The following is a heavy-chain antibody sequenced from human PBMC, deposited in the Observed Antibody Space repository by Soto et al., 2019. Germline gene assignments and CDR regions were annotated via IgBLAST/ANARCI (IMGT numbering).Heavy chain of an antibody. Sequence: PSETLYLTCAVSGGSISSGGYSWSWIRQPPGKGLEWIGYIYHSGSTYYNPSLKSRVTISVDRSKNQFSLKLSSVTAADTAVYYCXRGGFLEWLLTPTFFDPWGQGTLVTVSS. CDR3: XRGGFLEWLLTPTFFDP. D-gene: IGHD3-3*01. CDR1: GGSISSGGYS. J-gene: IGHJ5*02. V-gene: IGHV4-30-2*01. CDR2: IYHSGST.